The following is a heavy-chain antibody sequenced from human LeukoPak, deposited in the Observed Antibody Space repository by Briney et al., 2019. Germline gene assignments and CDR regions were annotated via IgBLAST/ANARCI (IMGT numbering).Heavy chain of an antibody. J-gene: IGHJ3*02. Sequence: SGGSLRLSCAASGFTFSYPMHWVRQAPGKGLEWVAFISYDGSNKYYADSVKGRFTISRDNSKNTLSLQMNSLRAEDTAVYYCARDGSGDAFDIWGRGTMVTVSS. V-gene: IGHV3-30-3*01. CDR1: GFTFSYP. CDR2: ISYDGSNK. CDR3: ARDGSGDAFDI. D-gene: IGHD3-10*01.